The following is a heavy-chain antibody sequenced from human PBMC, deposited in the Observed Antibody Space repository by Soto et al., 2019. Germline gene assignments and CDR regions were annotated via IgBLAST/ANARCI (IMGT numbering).Heavy chain of an antibody. V-gene: IGHV1-46*03. CDR1: GYTFTSYY. Sequence: QVQLVPSGAEVKKPGASVKVSCKASGYTFTSYYMHLVRQAPGQGLEWMGIINPSGGSTSYAQKVQGSVTMTRDTSTSTVYMELSSLRCDDTAVYYCARESLSHYSNYELDYWGQGTLVTVSS. CDR2: INPSGGST. J-gene: IGHJ4*02. CDR3: ARESLSHYSNYELDY. D-gene: IGHD4-4*01.